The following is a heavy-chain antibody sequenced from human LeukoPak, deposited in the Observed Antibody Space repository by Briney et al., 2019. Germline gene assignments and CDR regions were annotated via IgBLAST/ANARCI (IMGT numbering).Heavy chain of an antibody. J-gene: IGHJ4*02. D-gene: IGHD3-3*01. CDR1: GFTFSSYA. CDR2: ISGSGGST. Sequence: QPGGSLRLSCAASGFTFSSYAMSWVRQAPGKGLEWVSAISGSGGSTYYADSVKGRSTISRDNSKNTLYLQMNSLRAEDTAVYYCAKYTSLRFLEWMGDRFDYWGQGTLVTVSS. CDR3: AKYTSLRFLEWMGDRFDY. V-gene: IGHV3-23*01.